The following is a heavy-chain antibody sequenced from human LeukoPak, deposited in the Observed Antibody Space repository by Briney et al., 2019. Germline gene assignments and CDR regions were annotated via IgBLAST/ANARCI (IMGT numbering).Heavy chain of an antibody. J-gene: IGHJ6*03. V-gene: IGHV3-30*02. CDR2: IRYDGSNK. D-gene: IGHD3-22*01. CDR3: AKDPKYYYDSSGYYDYYYYYMDV. CDR1: GFTFSNAW. Sequence: GGSLRLSCAASGFTFSNAWMSWVRQAPGKGLEWVAFIRYDGSNKYYADSVKGRFTISRDNSKNTLYLQMNSLRAEDTAVYYCAKDPKYYYDSSGYYDYYYYYMDVWGKGTTVTVSS.